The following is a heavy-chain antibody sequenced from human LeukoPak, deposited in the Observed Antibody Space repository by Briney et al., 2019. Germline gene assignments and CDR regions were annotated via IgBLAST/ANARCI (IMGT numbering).Heavy chain of an antibody. V-gene: IGHV3-21*01. CDR3: ARDQGDF. J-gene: IGHJ4*02. CDR1: GFTFRSYS. CDR2: ISDNSNYI. Sequence: GGSLRLSCAASGFTFRSYSMSWVRQTPRKGLEWVSSISDNSNYIYYADSVKGRFTISRDNAKNSLYLQMNSLRVEDTAVYYCARDQGDFWGQGTLVTVSS.